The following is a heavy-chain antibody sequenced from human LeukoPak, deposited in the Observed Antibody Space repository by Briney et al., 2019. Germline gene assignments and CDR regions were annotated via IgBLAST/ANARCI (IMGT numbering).Heavy chain of an antibody. CDR3: TMYYYDSSGYYSPDFDY. CDR1: GFTFSNAW. CDR2: IKSKTDGGTT. J-gene: IGHJ4*02. Sequence: GGSLRLSCAASGFTFSNAWMSWVRQAPGKGLEWVGRIKSKTDGGTTDYAAPVKGGFTISRDDSKNTLYLQMNSLKTEDTAVYYCTMYYYDSSGYYSPDFDYWDQGTLVTVSS. V-gene: IGHV3-15*01. D-gene: IGHD3-22*01.